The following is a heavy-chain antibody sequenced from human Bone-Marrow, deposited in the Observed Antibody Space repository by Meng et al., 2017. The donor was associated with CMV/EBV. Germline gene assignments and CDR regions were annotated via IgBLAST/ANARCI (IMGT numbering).Heavy chain of an antibody. Sequence: GGSLRLSCAASGFTFSSYSMNWVRQAPGKGLEWVSSISSSSSYIYYADSAKGRFTISRDNAKNSLYLQMNSLRAADTAVYYCARGRYCSSTSCVNTVLYYYYGMDVWGQGTTVTVSS. CDR1: GFTFSSYS. J-gene: IGHJ6*02. CDR3: ARGRYCSSTSCVNTVLYYYYGMDV. V-gene: IGHV3-21*01. D-gene: IGHD2-2*01. CDR2: ISSSSSYI.